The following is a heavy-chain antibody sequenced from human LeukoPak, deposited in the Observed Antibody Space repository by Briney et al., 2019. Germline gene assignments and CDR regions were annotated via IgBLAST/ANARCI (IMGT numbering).Heavy chain of an antibody. Sequence: SVKVSCKASGGTFSSYAISWVRQAPGQGLEWMGRIIPILGIANYAQKFQGRVTITADKSTSTAYLELSSLRPEDTAIYYCVTGAPWDWGQGTLIAVS. CDR1: GGTFSSYA. CDR3: VTGAPWD. V-gene: IGHV1-69*04. D-gene: IGHD1-26*01. CDR2: IIPILGIA. J-gene: IGHJ4*02.